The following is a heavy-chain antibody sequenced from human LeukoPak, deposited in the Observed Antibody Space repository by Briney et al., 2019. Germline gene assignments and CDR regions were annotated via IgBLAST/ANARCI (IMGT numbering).Heavy chain of an antibody. Sequence: SETLSLTCAVYGGSFSGYYWSWIRQPPGKGLEWIGEINHSGSTNYNPSLKSRVTISVDTSKNQFSLKLSSVTAADTAVYYCARVFLPFILGLSYFGYWGQGTLVTVSS. CDR2: INHSGST. CDR1: GGSFSGYY. J-gene: IGHJ4*02. V-gene: IGHV4-34*01. CDR3: ARVFLPFILGLSYFGY. D-gene: IGHD3-16*02.